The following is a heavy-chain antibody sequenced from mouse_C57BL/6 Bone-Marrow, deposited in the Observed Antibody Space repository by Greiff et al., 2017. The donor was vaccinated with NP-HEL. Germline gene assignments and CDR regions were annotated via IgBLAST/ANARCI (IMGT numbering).Heavy chain of an antibody. CDR1: GYTFTSYW. J-gene: IGHJ4*01. CDR3: TRGNYDYDEGGAMDY. Sequence: EVQLQQSGTVLARPGASVKMSCKTSGYTFTSYWMHWVKQRPGQGLEWIGAIYPGNSDTSYNQKFKGKAKLTAVTSASTAYMELSSLTNEDSAVYYCTRGNYDYDEGGAMDYWGQGTSVTVSS. V-gene: IGHV1-5*01. CDR2: IYPGNSDT. D-gene: IGHD2-4*01.